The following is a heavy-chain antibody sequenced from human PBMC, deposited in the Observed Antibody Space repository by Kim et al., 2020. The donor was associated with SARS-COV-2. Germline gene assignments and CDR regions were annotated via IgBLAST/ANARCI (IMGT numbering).Heavy chain of an antibody. CDR3: ARVGSGSLRGYYYYGMDV. J-gene: IGHJ6*02. CDR1: GDTFSNYG. V-gene: IGHV1-69*13. CDR2: IIPMFGTP. D-gene: IGHD6-25*01. Sequence: SVKVSCKASGDTFSNYGISWVRQAPGQGLEWMGGIIPMFGTPKYAQEFQDRVTFTADESTSTAYMEVSSLRSEDTAVYYCARVGSGSLRGYYYYGMDVWGQGTTVTVSS.